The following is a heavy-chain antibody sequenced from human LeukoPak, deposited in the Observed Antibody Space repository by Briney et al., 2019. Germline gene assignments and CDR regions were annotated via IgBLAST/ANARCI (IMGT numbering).Heavy chain of an antibody. V-gene: IGHV3-30*02. CDR2: IRYGGSNE. Sequence: PGGSLRLSCVGSGFTFSNYGIHWVRQAPGKGLEWVAFIRYGGSNEYYADSVKGRFTISRDNSKNTLYLQMNSLRAEDTAVYYCAKDGVGGSYHWYFDLWGRGTLVTVSS. CDR3: AKDGVGGSYHWYFDL. J-gene: IGHJ2*01. CDR1: GFTFSNYG. D-gene: IGHD1-26*01.